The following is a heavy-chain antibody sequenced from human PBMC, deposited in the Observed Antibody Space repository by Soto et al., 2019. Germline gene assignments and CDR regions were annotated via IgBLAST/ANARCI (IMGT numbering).Heavy chain of an antibody. CDR3: ARDSGSYMYVSD. CDR2: ISAYNGET. CDR1: GYTFTSSG. J-gene: IGHJ4*02. V-gene: IGHV1-18*01. D-gene: IGHD1-26*01. Sequence: QVQLVQSGAEVKKPGASVKVSCKASGYTFTSSGFSWVRQDPGQGLEWMAWISAYNGETHYAQKFQGRVTMTTDRSTSTSYMELRSLRSDDTAVYYCARDSGSYMYVSDWGQGTLVTVSS.